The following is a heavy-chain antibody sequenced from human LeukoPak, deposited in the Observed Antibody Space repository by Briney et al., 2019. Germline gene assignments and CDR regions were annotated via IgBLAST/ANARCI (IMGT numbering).Heavy chain of an antibody. D-gene: IGHD6-6*01. Sequence: PGGSLRLSCAASGFTFSSYSMNWVRQAPGKGLEWVSYISGTSSHIYYAQSVRGRFTISRDNAKNSLYLQLNSLRVEDTAVYYCERDDAPTARASGMDVWGKGTTVIVSS. CDR1: GFTFSSYS. CDR3: ERDDAPTARASGMDV. CDR2: ISGTSSHI. V-gene: IGHV3-21*06. J-gene: IGHJ6*04.